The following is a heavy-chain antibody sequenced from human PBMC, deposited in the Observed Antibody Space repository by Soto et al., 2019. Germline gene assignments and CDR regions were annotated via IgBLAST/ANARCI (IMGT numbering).Heavy chain of an antibody. CDR1: GFTFSSYG. CDR3: AKEGAGSTMIVVVTHFDY. Sequence: QVQLVESGGGVVQPGRSLRLSCAASGFTFSSYGMHWVRQAPGKGLEWVAVISYDGSNKYYADSVKGRFTISRDNSKNTXXLKMNSLRADDTAVYYCAKEGAGSTMIVVVTHFDYWGQGTLVTVSS. V-gene: IGHV3-30*18. D-gene: IGHD3-22*01. CDR2: ISYDGSNK. J-gene: IGHJ4*02.